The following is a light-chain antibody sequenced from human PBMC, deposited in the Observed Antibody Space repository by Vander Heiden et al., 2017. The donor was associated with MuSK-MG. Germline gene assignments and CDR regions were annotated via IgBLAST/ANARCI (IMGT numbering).Light chain of an antibody. J-gene: IGLJ2*01. CDR2: QDS. CDR1: KLGDKY. Sequence: SYELTQPPSVSVSPGQTASITCSGDKLGDKYACWYQKKPGQSPVLVIYQDSKRPSGTPERFSGSNSGNTATLTISGTQAMDEADYYCQAWDSSTHVVFGGGTKLTVL. V-gene: IGLV3-1*01. CDR3: QAWDSSTHVV.